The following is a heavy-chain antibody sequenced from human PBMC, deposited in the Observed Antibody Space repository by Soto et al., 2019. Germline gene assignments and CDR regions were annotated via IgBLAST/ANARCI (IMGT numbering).Heavy chain of an antibody. D-gene: IGHD2-15*01. Sequence: SETLSLTCTVSGGSISSGDYYWSWIRQPPGKGLEWIGYIYYSGSTYYNPSLKSRVTISVDTSKNQFSLKLSSVTAADTAVYYCARSVVAATHFDYWGQGTLVTVSS. CDR2: IYYSGST. CDR3: ARSVVAATHFDY. CDR1: GGSISSGDYY. J-gene: IGHJ4*02. V-gene: IGHV4-30-4*01.